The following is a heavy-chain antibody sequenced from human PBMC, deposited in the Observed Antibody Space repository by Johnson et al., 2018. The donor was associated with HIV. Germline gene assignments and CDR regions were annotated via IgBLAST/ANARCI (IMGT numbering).Heavy chain of an antibody. J-gene: IGHJ3*02. D-gene: IGHD1-26*01. CDR3: TTDRATYDAFDI. CDR2: ISGTGGTT. Sequence: EVQLVESGGGLVQPGGSLRMSCVASGFTFSTYGMTWVRQAPGKGLEWVSAISGTGGTTYYADSVRGRFSISRDKSKDTLYLQMSSLRAEDTAVYYCTTDRATYDAFDIWGQGTMVTVSS. CDR1: GFTFSTYG. V-gene: IGHV3-23*04.